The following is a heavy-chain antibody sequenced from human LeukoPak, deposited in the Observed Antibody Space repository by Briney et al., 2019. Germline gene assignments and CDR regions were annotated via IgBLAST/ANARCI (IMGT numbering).Heavy chain of an antibody. J-gene: IGHJ4*02. CDR1: GFTFHHYS. D-gene: IGHD5-12*01. V-gene: IGHV3-43*01. CDR3: AKDSNTGGYSFGS. Sequence: GGSLRLSCAASGFTFHHYSMHWVRQPPGKGLEWVSLISWDGGITYYADSVRGRFTISRDNGKNSLSLEMNSLRTEDTALYYCAKDSNTGGYSFGSWGQGTLVTVSS. CDR2: ISWDGGIT.